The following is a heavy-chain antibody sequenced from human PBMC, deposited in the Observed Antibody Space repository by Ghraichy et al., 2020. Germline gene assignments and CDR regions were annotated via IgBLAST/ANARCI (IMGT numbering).Heavy chain of an antibody. CDR3: ARTRFVVVPAATGYDYGMDV. Sequence: QTLSLTCTVSGFSLSENGMCVNWIRQPPGRALQWLARIDWDDDKYYSTSLGTRLTVSKDTSKNQVVLIMTNMDPADTATYYCARTRFVVVPAATGYDYGMDVWGHGTLVVVSS. CDR1: GFSLSENGMC. J-gene: IGHJ6*02. V-gene: IGHV2-70*11. D-gene: IGHD2-2*01. CDR2: IDWDDDK.